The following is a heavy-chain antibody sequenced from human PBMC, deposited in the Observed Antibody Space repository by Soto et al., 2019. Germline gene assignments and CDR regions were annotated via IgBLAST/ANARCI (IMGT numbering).Heavy chain of an antibody. V-gene: IGHV1-69*01. CDR3: ASIESSGYYYGGPRGFDY. J-gene: IGHJ4*02. Sequence: QVQLVQSGAEVKKPGSSVKVSCKASGGTFSSYAISWVRQAPGQGLEWMGGIIPIFGTANYAQKFQGRVTITADESTSTAYMELSSLRSEDTAVYYCASIESSGYYYGGPRGFDYWGQGPLVTVSS. CDR1: GGTFSSYA. CDR2: IIPIFGTA. D-gene: IGHD3-22*01.